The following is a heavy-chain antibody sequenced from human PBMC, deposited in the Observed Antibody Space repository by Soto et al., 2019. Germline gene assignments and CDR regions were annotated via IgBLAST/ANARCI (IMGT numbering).Heavy chain of an antibody. V-gene: IGHV4-34*01. CDR1: GGSFSGYY. D-gene: IGHD2-2*01. CDR2: INHSGST. CDR3: ARGRKYQLPFDY. J-gene: IGHJ4*02. Sequence: SETLSLTCAVYGGSFSGYYWSWIRQPPGKGLEWIGEINHSGSTNYNPSLKSRVTISVDTSKNQFSLKLSSVTAADTAVYYCARGRKYQLPFDYWGQGTLVTVSS.